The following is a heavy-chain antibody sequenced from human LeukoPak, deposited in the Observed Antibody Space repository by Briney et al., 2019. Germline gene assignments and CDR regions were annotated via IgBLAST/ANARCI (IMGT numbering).Heavy chain of an antibody. V-gene: IGHV3-66*01. J-gene: IGHJ4*02. CDR2: IYTGGDT. D-gene: IGHD3-3*01. Sequence: GSLRLSCAASGFTVNSAYMTWVRLAPGKGLEWVSVIYTGGDTYYADSVKGRFTISRDNSKNTVYLQMNSLRAEDTAVYYCARVQAIFQNFDYWGQGTLVTVSS. CDR3: ARVQAIFQNFDY. CDR1: GFTVNSAY.